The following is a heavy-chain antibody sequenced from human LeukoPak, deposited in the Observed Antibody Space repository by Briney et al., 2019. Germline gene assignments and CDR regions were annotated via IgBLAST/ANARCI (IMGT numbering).Heavy chain of an antibody. CDR3: ATACVNGLCHTTDDPFEI. CDR1: GGLSGNYP. CDR2: LIPILTTP. V-gene: IGHV1-69*06. D-gene: IGHD2-8*01. Sequence: SVKVSCKASGGLSGNYPITWVRQAPGQGLEWVGRLIPILTTPTYAQKFQGRVTINVDKSTTTTYMDLSSLRSEDTAVYYCATACVNGLCHTTDDPFEIWGQGTVVTVSS. J-gene: IGHJ3*02.